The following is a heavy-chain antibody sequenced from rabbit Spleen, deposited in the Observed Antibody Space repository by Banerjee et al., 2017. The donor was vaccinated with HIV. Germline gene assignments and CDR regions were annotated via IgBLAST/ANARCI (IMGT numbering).Heavy chain of an antibody. J-gene: IGHJ4*01. CDR1: GVSFSISSY. CDR2: IDAGSSAFT. CDR3: VREAGYGGYGDANL. D-gene: IGHD6-1*01. Sequence: QSLEESGGDLVKPGASLTLTCTASGVSFSISSYMCWVRQAPGKGLEWIACIDAGSSAFTYFATWAKGRFTISKTSSTTVTLQMTRLTAADTATYFCVREAGYGGYGDANLWGPGTLVTVS. V-gene: IGHV1S40*01.